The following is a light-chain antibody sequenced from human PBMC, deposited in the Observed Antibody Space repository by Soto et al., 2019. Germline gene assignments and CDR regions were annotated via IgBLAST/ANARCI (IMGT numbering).Light chain of an antibody. V-gene: IGKV3-20*01. CDR2: GAS. J-gene: IGKJ2*01. CDR1: QSVSTNL. CDR3: QQYGSSPRT. Sequence: DIVMTQSPATLSVSIGERVTISCRASQSVSTNLLAWYQQKPGHAHRLLIFGASSRQTGIPDRFSGSGSGTDFALTISRLEPDEFAVYYCQQYGSSPRTFGQGTKLEIK.